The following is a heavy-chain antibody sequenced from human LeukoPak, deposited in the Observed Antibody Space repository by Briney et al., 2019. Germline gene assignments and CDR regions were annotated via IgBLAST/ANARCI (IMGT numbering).Heavy chain of an antibody. D-gene: IGHD3-22*01. CDR3: AKGPTYYYDSSGYGDGGY. CDR1: GFTFSSYS. Sequence: GGSLRLSCAASGFTFSSYSMNWVRQAPGKGLEWVSSISSSSSYIYYADSVKGRFTISRDNSKNTLYLQMNSLRAEDTAVYYCAKGPTYYYDSSGYGDGGYWGQGTLVTVSS. V-gene: IGHV3-21*01. J-gene: IGHJ4*02. CDR2: ISSSSSYI.